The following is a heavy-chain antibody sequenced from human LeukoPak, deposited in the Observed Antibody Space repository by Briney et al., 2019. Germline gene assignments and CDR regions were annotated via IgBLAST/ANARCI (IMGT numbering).Heavy chain of an antibody. D-gene: IGHD3-16*02. CDR1: GASIRTYF. V-gene: IGHV4-4*07. CDR2: VHSNGDT. CDR3: ARDIGLAH. Sequence: SETLSLTCTVSGASIRTYFWSWFRQPAGKGLEWIGRVHSNGDTYYNPSLESRVTVSMDTPKNQFALNLTSLTAADTAVYYCARDIGLAHWGQGTLVTVSS. J-gene: IGHJ4*02.